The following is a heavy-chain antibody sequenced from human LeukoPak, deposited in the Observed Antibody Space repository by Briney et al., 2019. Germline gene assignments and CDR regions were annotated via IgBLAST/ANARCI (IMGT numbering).Heavy chain of an antibody. CDR3: ARAIAAAGTMYYYYGMDV. Sequence: PETLSLTCTVSGGSISSYYWSWIRQPPGKGLEWIGYIYYSGSTNYNPSLKSRVTISVDTSKNQFSLKLSSVTAADTAVYYCARAIAAAGTMYYYYGMDVWGQGTTVTVSS. D-gene: IGHD6-13*01. J-gene: IGHJ6*02. CDR1: GGSISSYY. V-gene: IGHV4-59*12. CDR2: IYYSGST.